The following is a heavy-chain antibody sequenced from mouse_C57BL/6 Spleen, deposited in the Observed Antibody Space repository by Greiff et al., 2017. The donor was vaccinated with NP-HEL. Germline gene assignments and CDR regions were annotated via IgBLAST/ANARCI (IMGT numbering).Heavy chain of an antibody. J-gene: IGHJ4*01. Sequence: EVKLVESGGGLVKPGGSLKLSCAASGFTFSDYGMHWVRQAPEKGLEWVAYISSGSSTIYYADTVKGRFTISRDNAKNTLFLQMTSLRSEDTAMYYCRGSSSLDYYAMDYWGQGTSVTVSS. V-gene: IGHV5-17*01. CDR1: GFTFSDYG. CDR3: RGSSSLDYYAMDY. D-gene: IGHD1-1*01. CDR2: ISSGSSTI.